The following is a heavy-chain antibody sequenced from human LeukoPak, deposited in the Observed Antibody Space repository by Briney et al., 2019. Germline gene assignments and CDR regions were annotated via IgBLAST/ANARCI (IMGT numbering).Heavy chain of an antibody. CDR2: ISGSGGST. D-gene: IGHD3-10*01. CDR1: GFTFSSYA. CDR3: AKPVQGLMPFDY. J-gene: IGHJ4*02. V-gene: IGHV3-23*01. Sequence: PGRSLRLSCAASGFTFSSYAMSWVRQAPGRGLEWVSAISGSGGSTYYADSVKGRFTISRDNSKNTLYLQMNSLRAEDTAVYYCAKPVQGLMPFDYWGQGTLVTVSS.